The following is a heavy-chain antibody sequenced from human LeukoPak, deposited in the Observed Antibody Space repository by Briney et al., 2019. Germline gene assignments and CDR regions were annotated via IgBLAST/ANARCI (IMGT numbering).Heavy chain of an antibody. CDR2: VNSDGGST. J-gene: IGHJ4*02. V-gene: IGHV3-74*01. CDR1: GFTFSSYW. Sequence: GGSLRLSCAASGFTFSSYWMHWVRQAPGKGLVWVSRVNSDGGSTTYGDSVKGRFTISRDNAKNTLYLQMNSLRAEDTAVYYCARPLSGYSSSLGYWGQGTLVTVSS. D-gene: IGHD6-6*01. CDR3: ARPLSGYSSSLGY.